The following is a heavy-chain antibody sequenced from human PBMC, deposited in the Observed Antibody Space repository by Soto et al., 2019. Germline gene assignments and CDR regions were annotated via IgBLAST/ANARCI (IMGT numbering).Heavy chain of an antibody. Sequence: QVQLQESGPGLVKPSQTLSLTCTVSGGSISSGDYYWSWIRQPPGKGLEWIGYIYYSGSTYYNPSLKSRVTISVDTYKNQFSLKLSSVTAADTAVYYCVAYYYDSSGYSDYYYGMDVWGQGTTVTVSS. V-gene: IGHV4-30-4*01. D-gene: IGHD3-22*01. J-gene: IGHJ6*02. CDR1: GGSISSGDYY. CDR2: IYYSGST. CDR3: VAYYYDSSGYSDYYYGMDV.